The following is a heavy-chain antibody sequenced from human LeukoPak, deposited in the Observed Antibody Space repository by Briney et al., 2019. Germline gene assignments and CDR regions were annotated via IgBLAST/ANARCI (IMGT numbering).Heavy chain of an antibody. CDR1: GFTFSNYN. CDR3: AKRSGINYGYFDS. J-gene: IGHJ4*02. CDR2: ITGSGDYT. V-gene: IGHV3-23*01. Sequence: PGGSLRLSCAASGFTFSNYNMNWVRQAPGKGLEWVSAITGSGDYTDYADSVKGRFTISRDNSKNTAYLQMISLRTEDTAVYYCAKRSGINYGYFDSWGQGALVTVPS. D-gene: IGHD1-26*01.